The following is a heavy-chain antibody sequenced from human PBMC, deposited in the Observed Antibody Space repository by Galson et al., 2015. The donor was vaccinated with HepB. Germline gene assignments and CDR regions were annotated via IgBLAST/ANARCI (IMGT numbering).Heavy chain of an antibody. D-gene: IGHD1-26*01. CDR2: ISSSSRYI. Sequence: SLRLSCAASGFTFSSYSMNWVRQAPGKGLEWVSSISSSSRYIYYADSVKGRFTISRDNAKNSLYLQMNSLRAEDTAVYYCARDPGAMDPPDDYWGQGTLVTVSS. V-gene: IGHV3-21*01. J-gene: IGHJ4*02. CDR1: GFTFSSYS. CDR3: ARDPGAMDPPDDY.